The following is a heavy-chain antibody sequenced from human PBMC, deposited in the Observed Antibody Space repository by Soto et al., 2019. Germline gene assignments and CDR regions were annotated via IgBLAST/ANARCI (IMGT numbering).Heavy chain of an antibody. J-gene: IGHJ1*01. V-gene: IGHV1-69*01. CDR3: AREGFSGSYFPN. D-gene: IGHD1-26*01. Sequence: QVQLVQSGAEVKKPGSSVKISCKASGGTLSSYTFSWVRQAPGQDLEWMGGIIPLFGTADYAQRFQDRLTITADQSTSTAYMELSSLRSEDTAVYYCAREGFSGSYFPNWGQGTLGTVSS. CDR2: IIPLFGTA. CDR1: GGTLSSYT.